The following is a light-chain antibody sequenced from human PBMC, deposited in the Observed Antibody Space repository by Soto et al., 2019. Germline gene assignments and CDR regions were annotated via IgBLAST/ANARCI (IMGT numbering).Light chain of an antibody. Sequence: ETVMTQSPDTLSVSPGERATLSCRASQSVRTSLAWYQQKPGQAPRLLIYGASTRATDIPHRFSGSGSGIEFTLAIDSLQSVDFAVYYSPKYAFWPHTLGQGTKFDIK. CDR3: PKYAFWPHT. V-gene: IGKV3-15*01. CDR1: QSVRTS. J-gene: IGKJ2*01. CDR2: GAS.